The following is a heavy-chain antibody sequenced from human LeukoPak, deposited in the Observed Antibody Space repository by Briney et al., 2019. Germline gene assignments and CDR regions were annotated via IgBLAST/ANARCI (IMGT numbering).Heavy chain of an antibody. CDR2: IYFRGST. Sequence: PSETLSLACSFSGDSFSDYYWTWIRRPPGGRLEWIGHIYFRGSTKYNPSLKNRVSISVDTSKNQVHPTLSSVTPADTAVYYCARVMRWTSGPVDLGWFDRWGQGTRVIVSS. V-gene: IGHV4-59*01. J-gene: IGHJ5*02. D-gene: IGHD5-12*01. CDR3: ARVMRWTSGPVDLGWFDR. CDR1: GDSFSDYY.